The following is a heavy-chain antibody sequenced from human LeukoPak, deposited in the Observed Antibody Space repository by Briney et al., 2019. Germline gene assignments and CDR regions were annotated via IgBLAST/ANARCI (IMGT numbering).Heavy chain of an antibody. CDR2: INPNSGGT. CDR3: AREEIGNCSSTSCLASRFDY. V-gene: IGHV1-2*02. Sequence: ASVKVSCKASGYTFTGYLMHWVRQAPGQGLEWMGWINPNSGGTNYAQKFQGRVTMTRDTSISTAYMELSRLRSDDTAVYYCAREEIGNCSSTSCLASRFDYWGQGTLVTVSS. CDR1: GYTFTGYL. D-gene: IGHD2-2*01. J-gene: IGHJ4*02.